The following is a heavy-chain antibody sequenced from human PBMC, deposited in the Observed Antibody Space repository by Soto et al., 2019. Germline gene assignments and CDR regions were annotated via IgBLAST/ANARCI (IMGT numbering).Heavy chain of an antibody. CDR3: ARVQRTPGDYGPKDAFDI. J-gene: IGHJ3*02. CDR1: GFTFSSYW. V-gene: IGHV3-7*01. D-gene: IGHD4-17*01. CDR2: IKQDGSEK. Sequence: EVQLVESGGGLVQPGGSLRLSCAASGFTFSSYWMSWVRKAPGKGLEWVANIKQDGSEKYYVDSVKGRFTISRDNAKNSMYLQMNSLRAEDTAVYYCARVQRTPGDYGPKDAFDILGQGTMVNVSS.